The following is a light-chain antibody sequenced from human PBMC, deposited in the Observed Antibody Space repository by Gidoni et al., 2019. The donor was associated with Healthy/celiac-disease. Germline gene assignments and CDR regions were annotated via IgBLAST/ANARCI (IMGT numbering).Light chain of an antibody. CDR2: AAS. J-gene: IGKJ2*01. CDR1: QGIRND. Sequence: AIQMTQSPSSLSASVGDRVTITCRASQGIRNDLGWYQQKPGKAPKLLIYAASSLQSGVPSRFSGSGSGTDFTLTIGSLQPEDFATYYCLQDYNYPYTFXXXTKLEIK. V-gene: IGKV1-6*01. CDR3: LQDYNYPYT.